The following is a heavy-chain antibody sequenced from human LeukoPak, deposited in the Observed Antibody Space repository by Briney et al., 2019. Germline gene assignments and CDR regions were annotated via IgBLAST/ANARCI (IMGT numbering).Heavy chain of an antibody. CDR2: ISYDGSNK. V-gene: IGHV3-30*04. J-gene: IGHJ4*02. CDR3: ARDLSRFGELSVY. Sequence: PGGSLRLSCAASGFTFSSYAMHWVRQAPGKGLEWVAVISYDGSNKYYADSVKGRFTISRDNSKNTLYLQMNSLRAEDTAVYYCARDLSRFGELSVYWGQGTLVTVSS. CDR1: GFTFSSYA. D-gene: IGHD3-10*01.